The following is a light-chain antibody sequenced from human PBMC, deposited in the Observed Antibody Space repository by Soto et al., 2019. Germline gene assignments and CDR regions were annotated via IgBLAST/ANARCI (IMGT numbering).Light chain of an antibody. CDR2: DAS. J-gene: IGKJ1*01. V-gene: IGKV3-20*01. CDR3: QQYGSSPPWT. CDR1: QSVSSSL. Sequence: ENVLTQTPGTLSLSPGERATLSCRASQSVSSSLLAWYQQKPGQAPRLLMYDASTRATGIPLRFSGSGSGKDFTLTISRLEPEDCAVYYCQQYGSSPPWTFGQGTKVEIK.